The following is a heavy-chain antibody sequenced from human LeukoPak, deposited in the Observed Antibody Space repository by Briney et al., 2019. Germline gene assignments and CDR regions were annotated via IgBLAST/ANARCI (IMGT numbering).Heavy chain of an antibody. D-gene: IGHD3-22*01. CDR3: ARHLGGYTHFDY. J-gene: IGHJ4*02. CDR1: GYSFTNYW. Sequence: PGESLQISCKGSGYSFTNYWITWVRQMPGKGLECVGKIDPSDSYTNYSPSFQGHVTISADKSINTAYLQWSSLEASDTAIYFCARHLGGYTHFDYWGQGTLVTVSS. CDR2: IDPSDSYT. V-gene: IGHV5-10-1*01.